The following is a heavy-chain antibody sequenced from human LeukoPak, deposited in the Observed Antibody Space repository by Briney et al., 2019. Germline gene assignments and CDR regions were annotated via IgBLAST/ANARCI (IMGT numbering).Heavy chain of an antibody. J-gene: IGHJ4*02. V-gene: IGHV4-4*07. CDR2: IYTSGST. CDR1: GGSISSYY. Sequence: SETLSLTCTVSGGSISSYYWSWIRQPAGKGLEWIERIYTSGSTNYNPSLKSRVTMSVDTSKNQFSLKLSSVTAADTAVYYCARDGFGYYDSSGYYDYWGQGTLVTVSS. D-gene: IGHD3-22*01. CDR3: ARDGFGYYDSSGYYDY.